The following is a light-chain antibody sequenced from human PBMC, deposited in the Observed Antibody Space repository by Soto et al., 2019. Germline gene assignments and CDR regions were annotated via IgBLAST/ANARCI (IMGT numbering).Light chain of an antibody. CDR1: SSNIGSNY. V-gene: IGLV1-47*01. CDR2: RNN. CDR3: AAWDDSLSGPVV. Sequence: QSVLTQRPSASGTPGQRVTISCSGSSSNIGSNYVYWYQQLPGTAPKLLIYRNNQRPSGVPDRFSGSKSGTSASLAISGLRSEDEADYYCAAWDDSLSGPVVFGGGTKLTVL. J-gene: IGLJ2*01.